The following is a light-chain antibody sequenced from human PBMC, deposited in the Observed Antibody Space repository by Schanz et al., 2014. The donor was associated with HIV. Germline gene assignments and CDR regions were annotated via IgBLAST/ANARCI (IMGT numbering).Light chain of an antibody. CDR3: SSYAGTTTFVV. V-gene: IGLV2-23*03. CDR2: EGT. CDR1: SSGVGSYNL. Sequence: QSVLTQPASVSGSPGQSITISCTEASSGVGSYNLVSWYQQQPGKAPKLIIYEGTKRPSGVSDRFSGSKSGNTASLTISGLQAEDEADYYCSSYAGTTTFVVFGGGTKLTVL. J-gene: IGLJ2*01.